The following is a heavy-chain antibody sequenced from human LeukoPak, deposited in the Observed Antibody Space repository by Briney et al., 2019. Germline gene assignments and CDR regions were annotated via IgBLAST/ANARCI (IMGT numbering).Heavy chain of an antibody. CDR3: ARDFYYGSGSFGGYFDY. CDR1: GYTFTSYG. D-gene: IGHD3-10*01. V-gene: IGHV1-18*01. CDR2: ISAYNGNT. J-gene: IGHJ4*02. Sequence: ASVKVSCTASGYTFTSYGISWVRQAPGQGLEWMGWISAYNGNTNYAQKLQGRVTMTTDTSTSTAYMELRSLRSDDTAVYYCARDFYYGSGSFGGYFDYWGQGTLVTVSS.